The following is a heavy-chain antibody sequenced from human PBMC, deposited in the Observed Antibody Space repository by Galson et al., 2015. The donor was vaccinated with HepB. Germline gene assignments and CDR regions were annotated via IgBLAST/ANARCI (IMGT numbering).Heavy chain of an antibody. D-gene: IGHD5-12*01. V-gene: IGHV3-33*01. J-gene: IGHJ4*02. Sequence: SLRLSCAASGFTFSSYGMHWVRQAPGKGLEWVAVIWYDGSNKYYADSVKGRFTISRDNSKNTLYLQMNSLRAEDTAVYYCARGTSPGCGYDFCPPEDYWGQGTLVTVSS. CDR1: GFTFSSYG. CDR2: IWYDGSNK. CDR3: ARGTSPGCGYDFCPPEDY.